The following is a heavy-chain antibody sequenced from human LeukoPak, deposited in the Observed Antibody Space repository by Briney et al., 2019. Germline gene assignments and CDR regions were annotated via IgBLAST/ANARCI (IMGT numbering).Heavy chain of an antibody. CDR3: ARHVHSLANLDY. D-gene: IGHD3-10*02. CDR1: GGSFSGYY. Sequence: SETLSLTCAVYGGSFSGYYWSWIRQPPGKGLEWIGEINHSGSTNYNPSLKSRDTISVDTSKNQFSLKLSSVTAADTAVYYCARHVHSLANLDYWGQGTLVTVSS. V-gene: IGHV4-34*01. J-gene: IGHJ4*02. CDR2: INHSGST.